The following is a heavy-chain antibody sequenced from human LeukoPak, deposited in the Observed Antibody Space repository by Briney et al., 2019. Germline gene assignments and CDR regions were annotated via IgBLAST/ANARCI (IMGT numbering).Heavy chain of an antibody. D-gene: IGHD5-24*01. CDR3: ARMKGGWLQFSYYFDY. CDR2: IKQDGSEN. J-gene: IGHJ4*02. Sequence: GGSLRLSCVASGFTFSSYWMSWVRQAPGKGLEWVANIKQDGSENFYVDSVKGRFTISRDNAKNSLYLQMNSLRAEDTAVYYCARMKGGWLQFSYYFDYWGQGTLVTVSS. V-gene: IGHV3-7*01. CDR1: GFTFSSYW.